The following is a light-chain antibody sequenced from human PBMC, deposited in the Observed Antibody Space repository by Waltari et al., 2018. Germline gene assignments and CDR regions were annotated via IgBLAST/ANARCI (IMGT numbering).Light chain of an antibody. J-gene: IGKJ1*01. Sequence: EIVITQSPASLSVSPGGRATLPCRASQSVRHNLAWYQQKPGQAPRLLIYAASTRATGVPDRFSGSGSGTDFTLTISSLQSEDFAVYYCQQDNKWPPTFGQGTKVEIK. V-gene: IGKV3D-15*01. CDR2: AAS. CDR3: QQDNKWPPT. CDR1: QSVRHN.